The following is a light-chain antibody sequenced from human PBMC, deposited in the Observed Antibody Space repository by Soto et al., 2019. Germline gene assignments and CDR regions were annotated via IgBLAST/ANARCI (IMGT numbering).Light chain of an antibody. CDR2: DDN. CDR1: NIGSTS. CDR3: QVWNISTDHYV. J-gene: IGLJ1*01. Sequence: SYDLTPPPSVSVAPGQTARITYGGNNIGSTSVHWYKQSPGQAPVLVVYDDNDRPSGIPERFSGFNSENTATLTITRVEAGDEADYYCQVWNISTDHYVFGTGTKVTVL. V-gene: IGLV3-21*02.